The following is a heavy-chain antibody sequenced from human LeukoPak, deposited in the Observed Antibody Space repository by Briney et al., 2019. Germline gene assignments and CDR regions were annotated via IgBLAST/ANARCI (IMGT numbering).Heavy chain of an antibody. CDR1: GFTFSSCG. D-gene: IGHD3-10*01. V-gene: IGHV3-30*02. CDR3: AKDARVRGTISFDY. Sequence: PGGSLTLSCAASGFTFSSCGMHWVRQAPGKGLEWVAFIRYDGSNKYYADSVKGRFTISRDNSKNTLYLQMNSLRAEDTAVYYCAKDARVRGTISFDYWGQGTLVTVSS. J-gene: IGHJ4*02. CDR2: IRYDGSNK.